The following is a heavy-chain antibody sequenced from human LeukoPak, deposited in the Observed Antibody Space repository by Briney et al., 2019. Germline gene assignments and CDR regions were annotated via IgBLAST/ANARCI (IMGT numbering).Heavy chain of an antibody. CDR3: TGVSRSSWYDY. V-gene: IGHV3-15*01. CDR1: GFTFSNAW. Sequence: GGSLRLPCAASGFTFSNAWMSWVRQVPGKGLEWVGRIKSKTDGGTPDYAAPVKGRFTISRDDSKNTLYLQMNSLKTEDTAVYYCTGVSRSSWYDYWGQGTLVTVSS. J-gene: IGHJ4*02. D-gene: IGHD6-13*01. CDR2: IKSKTDGGTP.